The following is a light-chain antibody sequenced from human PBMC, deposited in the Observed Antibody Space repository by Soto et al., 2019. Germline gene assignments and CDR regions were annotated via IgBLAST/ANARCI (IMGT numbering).Light chain of an antibody. CDR1: QSISD. CDR3: QQYGTSPGT. J-gene: IGKJ1*01. V-gene: IGKV3-20*01. Sequence: EIVLTQSPGTLSLSPGERATLSCRASQSISDLAWFQQKPGQPPRLLIYGASTRATGIPARFSGSGSGTDFTLTISRLEPEDFAVYYCQQYGTSPGTFGPGTKVDIK. CDR2: GAS.